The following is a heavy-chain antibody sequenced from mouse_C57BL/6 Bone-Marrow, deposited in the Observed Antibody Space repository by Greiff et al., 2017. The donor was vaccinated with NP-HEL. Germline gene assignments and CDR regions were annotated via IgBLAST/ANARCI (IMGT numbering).Heavy chain of an antibody. J-gene: IGHJ4*01. CDR2: IRSKSSNYAT. Sequence: DVHLVESGGGLVQPKGSLKLSCAASGFTFNTYAMHWVRQAPGKGLEWVARIRSKSSNYATYYADSVKDRFTISRDDSQSMLYLQMNNLKTEDTAMYYCVREGQLRPYYYAMDYWGQGTSVTVSS. CDR3: VREGQLRPYYYAMDY. D-gene: IGHD3-2*02. CDR1: GFTFNTYA. V-gene: IGHV10-3*01.